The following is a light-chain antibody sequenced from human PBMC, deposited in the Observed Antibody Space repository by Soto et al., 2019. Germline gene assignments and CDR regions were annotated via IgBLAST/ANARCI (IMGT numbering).Light chain of an antibody. V-gene: IGKV3-20*01. Sequence: IVFTKSAGTLSLSPGERATLSCRASQSVNSNYLAWYQQKRGQAPRLLIYGASSRATGIPDRFSGSGPGTDFTLTISRLEPEDFAVYYCQEFPRTFGQGTKVDIK. J-gene: IGKJ1*01. CDR3: QEFPRT. CDR2: GAS. CDR1: QSVNSNY.